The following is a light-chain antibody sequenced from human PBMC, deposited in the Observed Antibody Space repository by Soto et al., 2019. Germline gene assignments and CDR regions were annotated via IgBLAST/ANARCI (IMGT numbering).Light chain of an antibody. Sequence: QSVLTQPPSASGSPGQSVTISCTGTSSDIGAYIYVSWYQQHPGKAPKLMISEVSRRPSGVPERFSGSKSGNTASLTVSGLQADDEAHYYCSSYAGSNNFVFGTATKLTVL. J-gene: IGLJ1*01. CDR3: SSYAGSNNFV. CDR1: SSDIGAYIY. V-gene: IGLV2-8*01. CDR2: EVS.